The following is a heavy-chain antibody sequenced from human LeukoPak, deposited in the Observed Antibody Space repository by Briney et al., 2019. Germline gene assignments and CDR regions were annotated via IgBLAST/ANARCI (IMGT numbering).Heavy chain of an antibody. V-gene: IGHV3-7*01. CDR2: IKQDGSEK. J-gene: IGHJ4*02. CDR1: GFTFSSYA. D-gene: IGHD1-26*01. CDR3: AREIGGASAY. Sequence: PGGSLRLSCAASGFTFSSYAMTWVRQAPGKGLEWVANIKQDGSEKYYLDSVKGRFTISRDNAKNSLYLQMNSLRAEDTAVYYCAREIGGASAYWGQGTLVTVSS.